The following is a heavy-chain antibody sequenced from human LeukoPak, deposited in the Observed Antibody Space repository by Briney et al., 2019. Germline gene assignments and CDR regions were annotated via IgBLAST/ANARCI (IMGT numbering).Heavy chain of an antibody. D-gene: IGHD2-15*01. Sequence: PGGSLRLSCAASGFTFSSYEMNWVRQAPGKGLEWVSYITSSGSTIYYADSVKGRFTISRDNAKNSLYLQMNSLRAEDTAVYYYARSIVVVVAESFDIWGQGTMVTVSS. CDR1: GFTFSSYE. CDR2: ITSSGSTI. V-gene: IGHV3-48*03. CDR3: ARSIVVVVAESFDI. J-gene: IGHJ3*02.